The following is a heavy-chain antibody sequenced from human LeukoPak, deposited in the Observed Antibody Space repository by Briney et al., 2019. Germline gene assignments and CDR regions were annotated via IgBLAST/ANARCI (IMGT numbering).Heavy chain of an antibody. J-gene: IGHJ4*02. Sequence: PSETLSLTCAVYGGSFSGYFWSWIRQPPGKGLEWMGEINHTVSTNYNPSLKSRVTISVDTSKNEFSLKLSSVTAADAAVYYCARVLLAVAGTDYFDYWGQGTLVTVSS. CDR1: GGSFSGYF. V-gene: IGHV4-34*01. D-gene: IGHD6-19*01. CDR3: ARVLLAVAGTDYFDY. CDR2: INHTVST.